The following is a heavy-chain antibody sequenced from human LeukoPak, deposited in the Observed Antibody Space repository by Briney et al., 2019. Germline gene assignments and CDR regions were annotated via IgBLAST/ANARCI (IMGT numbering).Heavy chain of an antibody. CDR1: GYISTGHL. CDR3: ARDERRGYSGYDPYYMDV. CDR2: INPNSGAT. J-gene: IGHJ6*03. Sequence: GASVKVSCKGSGYISTGHLIHWVRQAPGQGLEWMGWINPNSGATTYAQKFKGRVTMTRDTSTSTAYMELSGLRSDDTAIYFCARDERRGYSGYDPYYMDVWGKGTTLTVSS. D-gene: IGHD5-12*01. V-gene: IGHV1-2*02.